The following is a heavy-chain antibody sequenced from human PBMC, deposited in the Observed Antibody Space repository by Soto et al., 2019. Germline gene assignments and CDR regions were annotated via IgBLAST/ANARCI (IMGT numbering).Heavy chain of an antibody. CDR3: VKETQWYCDD. Sequence: QVQLVEYGGGLVNPGGSLRLSCAASGFSFSLRYMSWIRQAPGRGLEWVSYISPGGDNIHYADFVKGRFTISRDNPKDSLYLQMNSLRVEDTAVYYCVKETQWYCDDWGQGTLVTVSS. CDR2: ISPGGDNI. V-gene: IGHV3-11*01. J-gene: IGHJ4*02. D-gene: IGHD2-8*01. CDR1: GFSFSLRY.